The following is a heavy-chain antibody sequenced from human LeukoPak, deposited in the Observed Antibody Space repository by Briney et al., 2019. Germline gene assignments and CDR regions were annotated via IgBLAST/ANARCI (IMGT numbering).Heavy chain of an antibody. J-gene: IGHJ4*02. CDR1: GGTFNSYA. CDR2: IIPIFGTA. CDR3: ASKAGLAAFGGDY. D-gene: IGHD3-3*02. V-gene: IGHV1-69*13. Sequence: GASVKVFCQASGGTFNSYAISWVRQAPGQGLEWMGGIIPIFGTANYAQKFQGRVTITADESTTTAYMELSSLRSEDTAVYYCASKAGLAAFGGDYWGQGTLVTVSS.